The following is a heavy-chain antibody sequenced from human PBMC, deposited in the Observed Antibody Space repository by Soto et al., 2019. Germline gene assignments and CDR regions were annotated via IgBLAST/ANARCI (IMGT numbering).Heavy chain of an antibody. J-gene: IGHJ6*02. D-gene: IGHD3-10*01. CDR1: GGSVRSSRYY. Sequence: SETLSLTCTVSGGSVRSSRYYWGWIRQPPGKGLEWIGSIYFSGSTYYNPSLKSRVTISVDTSKNQFSLKLSSVTAADTAVYYCARNRKMVRGVIMGYYYYGMDVWGQGTTVTVSS. CDR3: ARNRKMVRGVIMGYYYYGMDV. CDR2: IYFSGST. V-gene: IGHV4-39*07.